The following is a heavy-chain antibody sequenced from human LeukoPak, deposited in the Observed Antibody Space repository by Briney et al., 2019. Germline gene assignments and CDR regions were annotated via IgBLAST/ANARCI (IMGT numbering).Heavy chain of an antibody. CDR2: ISGSGGST. V-gene: IGHV3-23*01. D-gene: IGHD6-19*01. CDR3: AKVPVPYSSGWAHFDY. J-gene: IGHJ4*02. Sequence: PGGSLRLSCAASGFTFSSYAMSRVRQAPGKGLEWVSAISGSGGSTYYADSVKGRFTISRDNSKNTLYLQMNSLRAEDTAVYYCAKVPVPYSSGWAHFDYWGRGTLVTVSS. CDR1: GFTFSSYA.